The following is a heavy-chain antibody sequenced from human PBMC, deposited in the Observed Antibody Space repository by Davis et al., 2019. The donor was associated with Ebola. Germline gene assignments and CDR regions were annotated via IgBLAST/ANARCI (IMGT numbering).Heavy chain of an antibody. CDR2: ISAYNGHT. V-gene: IGHV1-18*01. J-gene: IGHJ3*02. CDR1: GYTFTSYG. Sequence: ASVKVSCKASGYTFTSYGISWVRQAPGQGLEWMGWISAYNGHTNYAQKFQGRVTMTTDTSTSTGYMELRSLRSDDTAVYYCARDVDAFDIWGQGTMVTVSS. CDR3: ARDVDAFDI.